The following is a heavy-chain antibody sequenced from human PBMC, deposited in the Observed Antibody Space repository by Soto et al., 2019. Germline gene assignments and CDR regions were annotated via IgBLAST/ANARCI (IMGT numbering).Heavy chain of an antibody. CDR2: ISAYNGNT. D-gene: IGHD6-19*01. V-gene: IGHV1-18*01. J-gene: IGHJ3*02. Sequence: QVQLVQSGAEVKKPGASVKVSCKASGYTFTSYGISWVRQAPGQGLEWMGWISAYNGNTNYAQKLQVRVTMTTDTSTRTADMELRSLKSDDTAGYYCARERLSSGSTDLFDIWGQGTMVTVSS. CDR1: GYTFTSYG. CDR3: ARERLSSGSTDLFDI.